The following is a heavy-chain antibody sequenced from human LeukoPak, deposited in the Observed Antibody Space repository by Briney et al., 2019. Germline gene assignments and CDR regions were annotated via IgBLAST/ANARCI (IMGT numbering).Heavy chain of an antibody. Sequence: ASVKPSCKASGYTFTGYYMHWVRQAPGQGLEWMGWINPNSGGTNYAQKFQGRVTMTRDTSISTAYMELSRLRSDDTAVYYCARGGCSSTSCKENWFDPWGQGTLVTDSS. D-gene: IGHD2-2*01. CDR2: INPNSGGT. J-gene: IGHJ5*02. CDR3: ARGGCSSTSCKENWFDP. CDR1: GYTFTGYY. V-gene: IGHV1-2*02.